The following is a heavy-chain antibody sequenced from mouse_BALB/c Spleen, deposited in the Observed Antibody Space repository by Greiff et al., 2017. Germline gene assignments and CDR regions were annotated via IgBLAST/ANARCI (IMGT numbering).Heavy chain of an antibody. D-gene: IGHD1-2*01. CDR2: IRLKSDNYAT. V-gene: IGHV6-6*02. CDR1: GFTFSSYW. J-gene: IGHJ4*01. CDR3: TPALRLRAMDC. Sequence: EVQLQESGGGLVQPGGSMKLSCVASGFTFSSYWMSWVRQSPVKGLEWVAEIRLKSDNYATHYAESVKGKFTISRDDSKSWLYLQMNSLRAEDTGIYYCTPALRLRAMDCRGQGTSVTVSS.